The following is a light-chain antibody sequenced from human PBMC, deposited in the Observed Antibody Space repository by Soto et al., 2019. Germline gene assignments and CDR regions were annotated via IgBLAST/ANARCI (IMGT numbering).Light chain of an antibody. CDR2: AAS. CDR1: HNIDNF. V-gene: IGKV1-27*01. Sequence: DIRMTQSPPSLSAFVGDKVTITCRASHNIDNFLAWYHQKPGEVPKLLIYAASTLESGASSRFSGSGAGIVFTLTISSLQPEDVGSYYCQRYDSVPRTFGQGTKVEVK. J-gene: IGKJ1*01. CDR3: QRYDSVPRT.